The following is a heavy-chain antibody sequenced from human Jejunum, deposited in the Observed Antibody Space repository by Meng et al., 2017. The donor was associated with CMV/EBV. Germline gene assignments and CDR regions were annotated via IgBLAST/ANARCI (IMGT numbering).Heavy chain of an antibody. V-gene: IGHV3-64*02. CDR2: INTKGDST. D-gene: IGHD3-16*01. J-gene: IGHJ4*02. Sequence: CAASGFSFSSYIMNWVRQAPGKGLKYVATINTKGDSTYYADSVRGRFTISRDNSKNIVYLQMGSLRAEDMAVYYCARSDVYVWGSLDYWGQGTLVTVSS. CDR3: ARSDVYVWGSLDY. CDR1: GFSFSSYI.